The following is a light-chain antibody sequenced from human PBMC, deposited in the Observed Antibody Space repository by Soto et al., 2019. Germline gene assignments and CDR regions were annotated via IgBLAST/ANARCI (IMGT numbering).Light chain of an antibody. J-gene: IGKJ4*01. Sequence: DIQVTQSPSSLSAFVGDRVTITCRASRSIGNYLNWYQQKPGKAPKLLNYSTSSLQSGVPSRFYGSGSGTDFTLPLRSLQPEDFATYFCQQSLSSPPTFGGGTKVEI. CDR2: STS. CDR1: RSIGNY. V-gene: IGKV1-39*01. CDR3: QQSLSSPPT.